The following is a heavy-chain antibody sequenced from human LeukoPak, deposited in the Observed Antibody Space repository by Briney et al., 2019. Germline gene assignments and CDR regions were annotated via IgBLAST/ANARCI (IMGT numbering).Heavy chain of an antibody. J-gene: IGHJ3*02. CDR1: GGSFSGYY. V-gene: IGHV4-34*01. D-gene: IGHD1-14*01. Sequence: SETLSLTCAVYGGSFSGYYWSWIRQPPGKGLEWIGEINHSGSTNYNPSLKSRVTISVDTSKNQFSLKLSSVTAADTAVYYCARSRNSHAFDIWGQGTMVTVSS. CDR3: ARSRNSHAFDI. CDR2: INHSGST.